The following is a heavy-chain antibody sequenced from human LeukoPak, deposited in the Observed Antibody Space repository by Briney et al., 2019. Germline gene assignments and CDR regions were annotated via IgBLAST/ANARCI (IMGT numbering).Heavy chain of an antibody. CDR1: GDTFSSYA. J-gene: IGHJ6*03. CDR2: IIPIFGTA. V-gene: IGHV1-69*13. Sequence: EASVKVSCTASGDTFSSYAISWVRQAPGQGLEWMGGIIPIFGTANYAQKFQGRVTITADESTSTAYMELSSLRSEDTAVYYCASGSPIYYYYYYMDVWGKGTTVTVSS. CDR3: ASGSPIYYYYYYMDV.